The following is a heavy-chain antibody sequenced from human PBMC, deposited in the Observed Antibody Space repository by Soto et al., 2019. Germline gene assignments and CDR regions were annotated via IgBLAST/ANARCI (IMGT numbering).Heavy chain of an antibody. J-gene: IGHJ4*02. D-gene: IGHD4-17*01. CDR2: VTGNGVTT. CDR3: AKGGVTTVTQIDY. V-gene: IGHV3-23*01. CDR1: GFTFRSYA. Sequence: TGGSLRLSCAASGFTFRSYAMSWVRQAPGKGLEWVSVVTGNGVTTYYADSVKGRFTISRDNSVNTLFLQMNSLRAEDTAIYFCAKGGVTTVTQIDYWGQGTLVTVSS.